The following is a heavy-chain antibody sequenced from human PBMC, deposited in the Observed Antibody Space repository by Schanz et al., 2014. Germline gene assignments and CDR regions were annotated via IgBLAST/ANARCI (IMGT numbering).Heavy chain of an antibody. CDR1: GFTFSGSV. Sequence: EVQLVESGGGLVQPGGSLRLSCVASGFTFSGSVMHWVRQASGKGLEWVSRIRGKADSYESTYAASLIGRITISRDDSQHTTYLKMNSLKTDDTAIYYCCRSGRPIYYHGLDVWGQGTTVTVSS. D-gene: IGHD2-21*01. CDR2: IRGKADSYES. CDR3: CRSGRPIYYHGLDV. J-gene: IGHJ6*02. V-gene: IGHV3-73*01.